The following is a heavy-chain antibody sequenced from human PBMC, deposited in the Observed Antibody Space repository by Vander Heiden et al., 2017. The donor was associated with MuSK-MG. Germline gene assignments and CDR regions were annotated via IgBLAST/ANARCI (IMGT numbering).Heavy chain of an antibody. J-gene: IGHJ3*02. V-gene: IGHV5-10-1*03. CDR3: ARPFSGSYYGDAFDI. CDR2: IDPGDSYT. D-gene: IGHD1-26*01. Sequence: EVQLVQSGAEVKKPGESLRMSRKGSGYSFTSYRISWVRQMPGKGLEWMGRIDPGDSYTNYSPSYQGHVTISADKSISTAYLQWSSLKASDTAMYYCARPFSGSYYGDAFDIWGQGTMVTVSS. CDR1: GYSFTSYR.